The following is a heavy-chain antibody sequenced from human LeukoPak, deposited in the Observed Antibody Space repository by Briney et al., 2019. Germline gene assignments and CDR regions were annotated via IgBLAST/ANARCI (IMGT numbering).Heavy chain of an antibody. J-gene: IGHJ6*02. CDR1: GFTVSSNY. D-gene: IGHD3-22*01. Sequence: PGGSLRLSCAASGFTVSSNYMSWVRQAPGKGLEWVSVIYSGGSTYYADSVKGRFTISRDNAKNSLYLQMNSLRAEDTAVYYCASRVAWGYYLQDYYYYGMDVWGQGTTVTVSS. CDR3: ASRVAWGYYLQDYYYYGMDV. CDR2: IYSGGST. V-gene: IGHV3-53*01.